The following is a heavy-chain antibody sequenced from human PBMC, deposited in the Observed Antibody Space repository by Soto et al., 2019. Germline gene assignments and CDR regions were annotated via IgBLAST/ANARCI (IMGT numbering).Heavy chain of an antibody. CDR1: GYTFTSYA. J-gene: IGHJ4*02. D-gene: IGHD3-3*01. V-gene: IGHV1-3*01. CDR3: ARSTYYDFWSGYSPLDY. CDR2: INAGNGNT. Sequence: GASVKVSCKASGYTFTSYAMHWVRQAPGQRLEWMGWINAGNGNTKYSQKFQGRVTITRDTSASTAYMELSSLRSEDTAVYYCARSTYYDFWSGYSPLDYWGQGTLVTVSS.